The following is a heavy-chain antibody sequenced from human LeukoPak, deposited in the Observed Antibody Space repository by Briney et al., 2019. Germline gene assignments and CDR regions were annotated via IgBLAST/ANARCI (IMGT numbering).Heavy chain of an antibody. V-gene: IGHV1-2*02. J-gene: IGHJ4*02. CDR3: ARDRIVATIIPPFDY. CDR2: INPNSGGT. CDR1: GYTFTSYA. D-gene: IGHD5-12*01. Sequence: GASVKVSCKASGYTFTSYAMNWVRQAPGQGLEWMGWINPNSGGTNYAQKFQGRVTMTRDTSISTAYMELSRLRSDDTAVYYCARDRIVATIIPPFDYWGQGTLVTVSS.